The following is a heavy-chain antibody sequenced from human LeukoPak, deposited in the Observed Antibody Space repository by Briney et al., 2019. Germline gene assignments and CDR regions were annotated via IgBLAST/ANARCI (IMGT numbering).Heavy chain of an antibody. D-gene: IGHD2-2*01. CDR3: ARDAHQYQLLSSGGNDY. Sequence: NPSETLSLTCTVSGHSIIDSFYWGWIRQPPGKGLEWIGSIYHSGATYYNPSLKRRVTISVDTSKNQFSLKLSSVTAADTAVYYCARDAHQYQLLSSGGNDYWGQGTLVTVSS. CDR1: GHSIIDSFY. J-gene: IGHJ4*02. CDR2: IYHSGAT. V-gene: IGHV4-38-2*02.